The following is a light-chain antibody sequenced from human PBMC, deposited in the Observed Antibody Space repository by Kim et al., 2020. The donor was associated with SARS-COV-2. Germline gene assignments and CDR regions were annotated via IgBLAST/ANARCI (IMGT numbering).Light chain of an antibody. J-gene: IGLJ2*01. CDR2: QDS. V-gene: IGLV3-1*01. CDR3: QAWDSSTVV. CDR1: KLGDKY. Sequence: SVSPGQTASITCSGDKLGDKYACWHQQKPGQSPVLVIYQDSKRSSGIPERFSGSNSGNTATLTISGTQAMDEADYYCQAWDSSTVVFGGGTQLTVL.